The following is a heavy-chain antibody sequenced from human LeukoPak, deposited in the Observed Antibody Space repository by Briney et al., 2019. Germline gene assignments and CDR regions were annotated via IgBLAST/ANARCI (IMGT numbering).Heavy chain of an antibody. CDR3: ASLLGDGYNYGSYYYYGMDV. J-gene: IGHJ6*02. Sequence: GGSLRLSCAASGFTVSSNYMSWVRQAPGKGLEWVSVIYSGGSTYYADSVKGRFTISRDNSKNTLYLQMNSLRAEDTAVYYCASLLGDGYNYGSYYYYGMDVWGQGTTVTVSS. V-gene: IGHV3-53*01. CDR2: IYSGGST. CDR1: GFTVSSNY. D-gene: IGHD5-24*01.